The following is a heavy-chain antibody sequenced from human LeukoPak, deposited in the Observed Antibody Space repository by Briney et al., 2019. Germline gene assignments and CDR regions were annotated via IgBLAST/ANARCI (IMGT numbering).Heavy chain of an antibody. D-gene: IGHD4-17*01. J-gene: IGHJ4*02. CDR3: ARGDYGDYGHFDY. V-gene: IGHV4-59*01. CDR1: GGSFSGYY. CDR2: IYYSGST. Sequence: SETLSLTCAVYGGSFSGYYWSWIRQPPGKGLEWIGYIYYSGSTNYNPSLKSRVTISVDTSKNQFSLKLSSVTAADTAVYYCARGDYGDYGHFDYWGQGTLVTVSS.